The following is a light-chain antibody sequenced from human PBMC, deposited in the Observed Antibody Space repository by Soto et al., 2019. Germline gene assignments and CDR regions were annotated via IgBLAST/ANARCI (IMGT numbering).Light chain of an antibody. CDR2: DVS. CDR1: SSDVGIYNQ. Sequence: QSALSQPASVSGSPGQSITISCTGTSSDVGIYNQVSWYQQHPGRAPKVIIYDVSRRPSGVSNRLSDSKSRNTASLTISGLQAEDEADYYCCSYAGGDTYVFGTGTKVTVL. V-gene: IGLV2-23*02. CDR3: CSYAGGDTYV. J-gene: IGLJ1*01.